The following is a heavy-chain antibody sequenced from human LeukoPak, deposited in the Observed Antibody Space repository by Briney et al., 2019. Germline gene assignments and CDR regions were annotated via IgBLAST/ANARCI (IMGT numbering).Heavy chain of an antibody. J-gene: IGHJ5*02. D-gene: IGHD5-18*01. CDR3: AGYSYGVRPS. V-gene: IGHV6-1*01. Sequence: QSQTLSLTCVISGDSVSSNSAPWNWIRQSPSRGLEWLGRTYYRSKWYNDYAVSVKSRITINPDTSKNQFSLHLNSVTPEDTAVYYCAGYSYGVRPSWGQGTLVTVSS. CDR1: GDSVSSNSAP. CDR2: TYYRSKWYN.